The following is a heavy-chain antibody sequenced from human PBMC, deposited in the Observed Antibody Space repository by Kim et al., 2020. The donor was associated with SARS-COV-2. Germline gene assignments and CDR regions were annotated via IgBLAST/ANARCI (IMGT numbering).Heavy chain of an antibody. V-gene: IGHV1-24*01. CDR2: FDPEDGET. CDR1: GYTLTELS. J-gene: IGHJ6*02. CDR3: ATDGYCSGGSCYGYYGMDV. D-gene: IGHD2-15*01. Sequence: ASVKVSCKVSGYTLTELSMHWVRQAPGKGLEWMGGFDPEDGETIYAQKFQGRVTMTEDTSTETAYMELSSLGSEETAVYYSATDGYCSGGSCYGYYGMDVLG.